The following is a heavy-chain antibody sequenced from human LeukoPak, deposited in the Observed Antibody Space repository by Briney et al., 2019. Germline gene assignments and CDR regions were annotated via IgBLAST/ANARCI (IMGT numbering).Heavy chain of an antibody. Sequence: PGGSLRLSCAASGFTFSSYFMNWVRQAPGKGLEWVSSISSTSSYIYYADSVKGRFTISRDNAKNSLYLQMNSLRAEDTAVYYCARSEVRGVVVTNDYWGQGTLVTVSS. V-gene: IGHV3-21*01. CDR3: ARSEVRGVVVTNDY. CDR1: GFTFSSYF. D-gene: IGHD3-10*01. CDR2: ISSTSSYI. J-gene: IGHJ4*02.